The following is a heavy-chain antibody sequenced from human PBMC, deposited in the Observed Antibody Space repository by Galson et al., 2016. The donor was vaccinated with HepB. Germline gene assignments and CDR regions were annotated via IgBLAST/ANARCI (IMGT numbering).Heavy chain of an antibody. Sequence: SLRLSCAASGFTFSSHAMHWVRQAPGKGLEWLAVISFDGNNTFYMDSVKGRFTLSRDNSKNTAFLQMNSLRVDDTGVYYCARGGNYQLPPLWGQGTLVTVSS. V-gene: IGHV3-30-3*01. CDR1: GFTFSSHA. J-gene: IGHJ4*02. D-gene: IGHD2-2*01. CDR3: ARGGNYQLPPL. CDR2: ISFDGNNT.